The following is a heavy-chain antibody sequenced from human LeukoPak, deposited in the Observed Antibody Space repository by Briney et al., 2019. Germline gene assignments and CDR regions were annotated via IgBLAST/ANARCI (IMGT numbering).Heavy chain of an antibody. Sequence: ASVKVSCKASGYTFTNYGVSWVRQAPGQGLEWMGWMNPNSGNTGYAQKFQGRVTMTRNTSISTAYMELSSLRSEDTAVYYCARGRYYYYGSGSHYYFDYWGQGTLVTASS. V-gene: IGHV1-8*02. CDR1: GYTFTNYG. CDR2: MNPNSGNT. CDR3: ARGRYYYYGSGSHYYFDY. J-gene: IGHJ4*02. D-gene: IGHD3-10*01.